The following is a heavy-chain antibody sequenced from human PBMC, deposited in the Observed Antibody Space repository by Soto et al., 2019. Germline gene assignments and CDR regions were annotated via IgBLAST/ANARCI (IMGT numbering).Heavy chain of an antibody. Sequence: QVQLVQSGAEVRKPGSSVKVSCKASGGTFSRHAISWVRQAPGQGLEWMGGIIPIFGTANHAQKFQGRVTIIAXEXTSTVYMELSSLRSEDTAMYYCARGWGYDSNDYYYAYWGQGTLVIVSS. V-gene: IGHV1-69*01. CDR2: IIPIFGTA. J-gene: IGHJ4*02. CDR1: GGTFSRHA. CDR3: ARGWGYDSNDYYYAY. D-gene: IGHD3-22*01.